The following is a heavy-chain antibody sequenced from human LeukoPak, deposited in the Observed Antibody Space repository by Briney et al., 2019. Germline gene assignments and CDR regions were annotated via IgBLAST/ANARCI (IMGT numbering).Heavy chain of an antibody. CDR2: INWNGGST. V-gene: IGHV3-20*04. CDR1: GFTFDDYG. J-gene: IGHJ5*02. CDR3: ARRITMVRGVNWFDP. Sequence: GGSLRLSCAASGFTFDDYGMSWVRQAPGKGLEWASGINWNGGSTGYADSVKGRFTISRDNAKNSLYLQMNSLRAEDTALYYCARRITMVRGVNWFDPWGQGTLVTVSS. D-gene: IGHD3-10*01.